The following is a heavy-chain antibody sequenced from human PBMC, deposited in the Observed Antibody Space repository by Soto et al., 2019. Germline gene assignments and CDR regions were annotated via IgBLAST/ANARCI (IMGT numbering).Heavy chain of an antibody. CDR2: ISSSSSTI. D-gene: IGHD5-12*01. CDR1: GFTFSSYS. Sequence: EVQLVESGGGLVQPGGSLRLSCAASGFTFSSYSMNWVRQAPGKGLVWVSYISSSSSTIYYADSVKGRFTISRDNAKNSLYLQMNSLRAEDTAVYNCGSGYGELWGAYMDVWGKGTTVTVSS. J-gene: IGHJ6*03. CDR3: GSGYGELWGAYMDV. V-gene: IGHV3-48*01.